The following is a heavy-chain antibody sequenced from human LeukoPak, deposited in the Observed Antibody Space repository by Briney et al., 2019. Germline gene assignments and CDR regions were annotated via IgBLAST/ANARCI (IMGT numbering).Heavy chain of an antibody. CDR1: GFTFSSYA. CDR3: AKDSTVAHYYYGMDV. D-gene: IGHD4-23*01. J-gene: IGHJ6*02. CDR2: IHSSGGNT. V-gene: IGHV3-23*01. Sequence: GSLRLSCAASGFTFSSYAMTWVRQAPGKGLEWVSRIHSSGGNTYYADSVKGRFTISRDNSKNTLYLQMSSLRAEDTAVYYCAKDSTVAHYYYGMDVWGQGTTVTVSS.